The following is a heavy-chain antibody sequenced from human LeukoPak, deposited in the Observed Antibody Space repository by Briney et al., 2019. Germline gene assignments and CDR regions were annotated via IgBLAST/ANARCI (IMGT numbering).Heavy chain of an antibody. J-gene: IGHJ4*02. D-gene: IGHD6-19*01. Sequence: PGGPRRSSGAASGISFSSNATGWGRQAPGKAREGGGAISGRGGSTDYADSVKGRFTISRDNSKNTLYLQMNSLRAEDTAVYYCAKGGSSGWYGSVCYFDYWGQGSLVTVSS. CDR2: ISGRGGST. V-gene: IGHV3-23*01. CDR3: AKGGSSGWYGSVCYFDY. CDR1: GISFSSNA.